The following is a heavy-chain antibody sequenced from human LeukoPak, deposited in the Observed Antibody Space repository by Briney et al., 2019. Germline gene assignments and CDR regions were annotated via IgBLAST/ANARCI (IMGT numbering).Heavy chain of an antibody. CDR2: INWNGGST. CDR3: ARVSPGYSGSYPDDY. J-gene: IGHJ4*02. CDR1: GFTFDDYG. Sequence: GGSLRLSCAASGFTFDDYGMSWVRQAPGKGLEWVSGINWNGGSTGYADSVKGRFTISRDNAKNSLYLQMNSLRAEDTAVYYCARVSPGYSGSYPDDYWGQGTLVTVSS. V-gene: IGHV3-20*04. D-gene: IGHD1-26*01.